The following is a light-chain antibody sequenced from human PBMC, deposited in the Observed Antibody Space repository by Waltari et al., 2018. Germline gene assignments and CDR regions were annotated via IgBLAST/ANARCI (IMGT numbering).Light chain of an antibody. CDR3: QESVSTPKGT. CDR1: QSISTF. V-gene: IGKV1-39*01. CDR2: AAS. J-gene: IGKJ3*01. Sequence: DIQMTQSPSYLSASVGDRVTITCRASQSISTFLNWYQQKEGRAQKLLIYAASTLQRGVPSRFSGSGAGSDFTLTISSLQPEDSATYHCQESVSTPKGTFGPGTKVEIK.